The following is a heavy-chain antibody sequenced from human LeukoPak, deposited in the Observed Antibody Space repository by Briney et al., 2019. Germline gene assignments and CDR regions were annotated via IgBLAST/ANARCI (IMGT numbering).Heavy chain of an antibody. CDR3: ARPPWGPYGDGFDP. CDR2: IHHSGST. Sequence: SETLSLTCAVYGGSFSGYYWSWIRQSPGKGLEWIGEIHHSGSTYYNPSLKSRVTISVDTSKNQFSLKLSSVTAADTAVYYCARPPWGPYGDGFDPWGQGTLVTVSS. J-gene: IGHJ5*02. D-gene: IGHD4-17*01. V-gene: IGHV4-34*01. CDR1: GGSFSGYY.